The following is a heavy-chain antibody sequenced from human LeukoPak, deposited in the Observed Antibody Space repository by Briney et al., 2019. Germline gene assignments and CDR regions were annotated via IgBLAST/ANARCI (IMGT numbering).Heavy chain of an antibody. CDR3: ASQRITMVRGVIITYDY. J-gene: IGHJ4*02. D-gene: IGHD3-10*01. CDR1: GFTSSSYA. Sequence: GGSLRLSCAASGFTSSSYAMSWVRQAPGKGLEWVSAISGSGGSTYYADSVKGRFTISRDNSKNTLYLQMSSLRAEDTAVYYCASQRITMVRGVIITYDYWGQGTLVTVSS. V-gene: IGHV3-23*01. CDR2: ISGSGGST.